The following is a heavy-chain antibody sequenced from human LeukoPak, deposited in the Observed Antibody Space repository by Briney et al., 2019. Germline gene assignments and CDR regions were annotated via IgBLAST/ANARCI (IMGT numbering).Heavy chain of an antibody. CDR3: ARYLQSRVDSNWFDP. CDR2: ISAYNGNT. J-gene: IGHJ5*02. V-gene: IGHV1-18*01. D-gene: IGHD5-12*01. Sequence: GVSVKVSCKASGYTFTSYGISWVRQAPGQGLEWMGWISAYNGNTNYAQKLQGRVTMTTDTSTSTAYMELRSLRSDGTAVYYCARYLQSRVDSNWFDPWGQGTLVTVSS. CDR1: GYTFTSYG.